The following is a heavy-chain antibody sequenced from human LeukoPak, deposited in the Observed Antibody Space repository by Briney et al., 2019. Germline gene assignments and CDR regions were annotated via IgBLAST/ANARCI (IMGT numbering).Heavy chain of an antibody. CDR1: GFTFNNYA. D-gene: IGHD7-27*01. V-gene: IGHV3-23*01. CDR2: ISGSGGST. J-gene: IGHJ4*02. CDR3: AKGAGEQRLNSYFDY. Sequence: GGSLRLSCAVSGFTFNNYAMSWVRQAPGKGLQWVSAISGSGGSTYYADSVKGRFTISRDNSKNMLYLQMNSLRAEDTSLYYCAKGAGEQRLNSYFDYWGQGTLVTVSS.